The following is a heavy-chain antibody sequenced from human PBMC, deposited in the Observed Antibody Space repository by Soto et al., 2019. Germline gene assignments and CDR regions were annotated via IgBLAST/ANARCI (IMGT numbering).Heavy chain of an antibody. D-gene: IGHD6-13*01. J-gene: IGHJ4*02. V-gene: IGHV3-23*01. Sequence: EVQLLESGGGLVQPGGSLRLSCAASGFTFSSYAMNWVRQAPGKGLEWVSVISGSDGSTYYADSVKGRFTISRDNSKTPLNLQMNSLRAEDTAVYYCARRSSSWYFDYWGQGTLVTVSS. CDR2: ISGSDGST. CDR1: GFTFSSYA. CDR3: ARRSSSWYFDY.